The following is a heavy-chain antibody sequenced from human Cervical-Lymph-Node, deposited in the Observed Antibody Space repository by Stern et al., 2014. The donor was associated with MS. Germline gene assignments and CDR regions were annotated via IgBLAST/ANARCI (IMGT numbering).Heavy chain of an antibody. CDR3: AKDLGWEASSGFLDS. Sequence: VQLVESGGGVVPPGRSLRLSCAASGFTFSSHGMHWVRQAPGKGLEWVSIISYDGSNKFYGDSVKGRFTISRDNSKNTLFLQMTSLRAEDTAVYYCAKDLGWEASSGFLDSWGQGTLVTVSS. J-gene: IGHJ4*02. CDR2: ISYDGSNK. CDR1: GFTFSSHG. D-gene: IGHD1-26*01. V-gene: IGHV3-30*18.